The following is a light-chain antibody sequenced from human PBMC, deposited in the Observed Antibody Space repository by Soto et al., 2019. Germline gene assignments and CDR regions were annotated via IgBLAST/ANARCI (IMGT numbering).Light chain of an antibody. CDR2: EVS. CDR3: SSYTTSSPYV. Sequence: QSALTQPASVSGSPVQSITISCTGTSNDVGGYNYVSWYQQHPGKAPKLVIYEVSHRPSGISDRFSGSKSGNTASLTISGLQVEDEAEYYCSSYTTSSPYVFGPGTKLTVL. J-gene: IGLJ1*01. CDR1: SNDVGGYNY. V-gene: IGLV2-14*01.